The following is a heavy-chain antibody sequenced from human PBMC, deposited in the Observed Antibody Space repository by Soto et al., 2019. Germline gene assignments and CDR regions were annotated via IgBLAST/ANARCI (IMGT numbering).Heavy chain of an antibody. Sequence: SGPTLVNPTETLTLTCTFSGFSLTSPGMCVSWIRQSPGKALEWLALIERDDDDKYYSTSLKTRLTISKDTLKNQVVLTMANMEPADTATYYCVRSIRGPRRFNGMDVWGQGTTVTVSS. V-gene: IGHV2-70*13. J-gene: IGHJ6*02. CDR2: IERDDDDK. CDR3: VRSIRGPRRFNGMDV. D-gene: IGHD1-20*01. CDR1: GFSLTSPGMC.